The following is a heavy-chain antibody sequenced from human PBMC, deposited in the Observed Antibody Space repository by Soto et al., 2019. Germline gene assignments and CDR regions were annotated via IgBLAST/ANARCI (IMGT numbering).Heavy chain of an antibody. D-gene: IGHD6-19*01. V-gene: IGHV4-59*01. CDR3: ARDEPGSYSSGWPEYFQH. CDR1: GGSISSYY. J-gene: IGHJ1*01. Sequence: ETLSLTCTVSGGSISSYYWSWIRQPPGKGLEWIGYIYYSGSTNYNPSLKSRATISVDTSKNQFSLKLSSVTAADTAVYYCARDEPGSYSSGWPEYFQHWGQGTLVTVSS. CDR2: IYYSGST.